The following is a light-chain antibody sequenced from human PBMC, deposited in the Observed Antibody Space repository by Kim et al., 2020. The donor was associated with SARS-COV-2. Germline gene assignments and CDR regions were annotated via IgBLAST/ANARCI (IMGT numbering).Light chain of an antibody. CDR1: QSVSSC. Sequence: PGDRATLSCRASQSVSSCVAWYQQNPGQAPRLLIYDASNRATGIPARFSGSGSGTDFTLTISSLETEDFAVYYCQQRNDWPPLTFGQGTRLEIK. V-gene: IGKV3-11*01. CDR2: DAS. J-gene: IGKJ5*01. CDR3: QQRNDWPPLT.